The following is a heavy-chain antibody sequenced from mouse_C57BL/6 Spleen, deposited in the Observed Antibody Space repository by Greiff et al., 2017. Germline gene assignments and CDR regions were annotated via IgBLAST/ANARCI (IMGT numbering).Heavy chain of an antibody. V-gene: IGHV1-69*01. CDR2: IDPSDSYT. CDR1: GYTFTSYW. D-gene: IGHD1-1*01. CDR3: ARRLGSSYGD. J-gene: IGHJ2*01. Sequence: QVQLQQPGAELVMPGASVKLSCKASGYTFTSYWMHWVKQRPGQGLEWIGEIDPSDSYTNYNQKFKGKSTLTVDKSSSTAYMQLRSLTSEESAVFYCARRLGSSYGDRGQGTTLTVSS.